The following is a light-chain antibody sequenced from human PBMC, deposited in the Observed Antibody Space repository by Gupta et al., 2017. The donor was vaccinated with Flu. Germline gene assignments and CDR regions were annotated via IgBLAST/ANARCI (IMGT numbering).Light chain of an antibody. Sequence: GTLSLSPGERATLSCRASQSISSSFLAWYQQKPGQAPRLLIYGASRRATGIPDRFSGSGSGTDFTLTISRLEPEDFAVYYCQQAGSSPRTFGQGTKVEVK. CDR2: GAS. CDR3: QQAGSSPRT. V-gene: IGKV3-20*01. J-gene: IGKJ1*01. CDR1: QSISSSF.